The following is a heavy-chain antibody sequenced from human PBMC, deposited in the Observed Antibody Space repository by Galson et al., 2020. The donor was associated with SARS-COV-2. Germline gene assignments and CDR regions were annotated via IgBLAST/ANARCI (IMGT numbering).Heavy chain of an antibody. CDR1: GASIRSGNYY. CDR2: IYYNVKT. D-gene: IGHD1-1*01. V-gene: IGHV4-31*03. Sequence: ASETLSLTCTVSGASIRSGNYYWSWIRQHPGKGLEWIGYIYYNVKTSYNPSLTSRVTISVDTSRNQFFLNLSSVTVADTAVYYCARGVTTPWNKWFDPWGQGSLVTVSS. CDR3: ARGVTTPWNKWFDP. J-gene: IGHJ5*02.